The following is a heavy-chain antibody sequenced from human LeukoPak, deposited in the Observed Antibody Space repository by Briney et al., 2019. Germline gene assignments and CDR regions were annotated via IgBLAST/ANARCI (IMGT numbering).Heavy chain of an antibody. CDR2: FNPEDGET. V-gene: IGHV1-24*01. J-gene: IGHJ4*02. D-gene: IGHD1-26*01. CDR3: ATYQPSIVGAAPFDY. CDR1: GYALTELS. Sequence: PAASVTVSCKVSGYALTELSMHWVRQAPGKGLEWMGGFNPEDGETIYAQKFQGRVTMTEDTSTDTAYMELSSLRSEDTAVYYCATYQPSIVGAAPFDYWGQGTLVTVSS.